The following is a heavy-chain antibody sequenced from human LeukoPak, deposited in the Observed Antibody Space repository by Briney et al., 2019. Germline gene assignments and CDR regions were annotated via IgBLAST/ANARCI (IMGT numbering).Heavy chain of an antibody. CDR3: VRKIGSPPSPGHFDY. V-gene: IGHV3-30*03. CDR2: ISYDGNNR. Sequence: GGSLRLSCAASGFTFSSYGMHWVRQAPGKGLEWVAFISYDGNNRKYADSVAGRFTISRDNSKNTLYLEMNSVRPEDTALYYCVRKIGSPPSPGHFDYWGQGTLVTVSS. CDR1: GFTFSSYG. D-gene: IGHD1-26*01. J-gene: IGHJ4*02.